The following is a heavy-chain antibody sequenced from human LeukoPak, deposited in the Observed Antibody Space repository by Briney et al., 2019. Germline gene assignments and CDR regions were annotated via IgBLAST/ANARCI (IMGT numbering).Heavy chain of an antibody. Sequence: PGGSLRLSCAASGFTFSSYSMNWVRQAPGKGLEWVSSISSSTSTIYYADSVKGRLTISRDNAKNSLHLQMNSLRAEDTAVYYCARSPNSANLFGVVISHYYHMDVWGKGTTVSVSS. D-gene: IGHD3-3*01. CDR1: GFTFSSYS. J-gene: IGHJ6*03. V-gene: IGHV3-48*01. CDR3: ARSPNSANLFGVVISHYYHMDV. CDR2: ISSSTSTI.